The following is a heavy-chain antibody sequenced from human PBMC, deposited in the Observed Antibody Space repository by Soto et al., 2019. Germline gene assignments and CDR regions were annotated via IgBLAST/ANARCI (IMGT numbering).Heavy chain of an antibody. CDR1: GFTFTSSA. J-gene: IGHJ3*02. Sequence: QMQLVQSGPEVKKPGTSVKVSCKASGFTFTSSAMQWVRQARGPRNAWIGWIVVGSGNTNYAQKFQERVTNTRDMSTSTAYMELSSLRSEDTAVYYCAAERDYDFWSCYRDAFDIWVQGTMVTVSS. D-gene: IGHD3-3*01. CDR2: IVVGSGNT. V-gene: IGHV1-58*02. CDR3: AAERDYDFWSCYRDAFDI.